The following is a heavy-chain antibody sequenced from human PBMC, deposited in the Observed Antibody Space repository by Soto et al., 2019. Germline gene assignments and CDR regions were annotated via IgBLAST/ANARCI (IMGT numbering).Heavy chain of an antibody. J-gene: IGHJ6*03. CDR2: IYHSGST. CDR3: ARGRPYYYYMDV. V-gene: IGHV4-31*03. Sequence: SETLSLTCTVSGGSISSCGYYWSWIRQHPGKGLEWIGYIYHSGSTYYNPSLKSRVTISVDTSKNQFSLKLSSVTAADTAVYYCARGRPYYYYMDVWGKGTTVTVSS. CDR1: GGSISSCGYY.